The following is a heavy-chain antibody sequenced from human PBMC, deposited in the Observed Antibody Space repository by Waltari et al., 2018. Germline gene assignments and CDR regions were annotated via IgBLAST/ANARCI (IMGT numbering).Heavy chain of an antibody. CDR2: ISPVAPDT. J-gene: IGHJ4*02. D-gene: IGHD6-13*01. Sequence: EVQLVQSGAEVKKPGESLKISCKGSGYSFTSYWIGWVRQMPGKGLEWMGIISPVAPDTRSSPSSQGQATISADKSTSTAYLQWSILQASYTAIYYCARRTYSRSWYFIDYCGQGTLVTVSS. CDR1: GYSFTSYW. CDR3: ARRTYSRSWYFIDY. V-gene: IGHV5-51*01.